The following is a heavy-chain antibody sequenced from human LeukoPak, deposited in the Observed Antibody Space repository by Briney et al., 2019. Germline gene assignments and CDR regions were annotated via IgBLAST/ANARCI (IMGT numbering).Heavy chain of an antibody. CDR1: GFTFSSYA. Sequence: GGSLRLSCAASGFTFSSYAMHWVRQAPGKGLEWVAVISYDGSNKYYADSVKGRFTISRDNSKNTLYLQMNSLRAEDTAVYYCASVVGATIGEYFDYWGRGTLVTVSS. CDR3: ASVVGATIGEYFDY. J-gene: IGHJ4*02. D-gene: IGHD1-26*01. CDR2: ISYDGSNK. V-gene: IGHV3-30-3*01.